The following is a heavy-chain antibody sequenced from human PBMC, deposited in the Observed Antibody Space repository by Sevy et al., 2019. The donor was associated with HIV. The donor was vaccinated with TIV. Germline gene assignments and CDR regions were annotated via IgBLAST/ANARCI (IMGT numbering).Heavy chain of an antibody. CDR3: ARDRPKYYFDY. Sequence: GGSLRLSCAASGFTFSSHWLSWVRQAPGKGLEWVASIKEDGSEKYYVDSVKGRFTISRDNAKNSLYLQMNSLRAEDTAVYYCARDRPKYYFDYWGQGTVVTVSS. CDR1: GFTFSSHW. V-gene: IGHV3-7*01. CDR2: IKEDGSEK. J-gene: IGHJ4*02.